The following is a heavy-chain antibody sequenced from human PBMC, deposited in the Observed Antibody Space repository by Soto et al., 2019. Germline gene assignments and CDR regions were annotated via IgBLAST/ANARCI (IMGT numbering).Heavy chain of an antibody. CDR2: IYYNGDT. V-gene: IGHV4-31*03. Sequence: NPSETLSLTCTVSGGSISAAAYYWSWIRQLPGKGLEWIGYIYYNGDTYYNPSLERRVTISLDTSKNQFSLELTSVTAADTAVYYCVSGELMTIFDYWGQGTLVTVSS. D-gene: IGHD1-7*01. J-gene: IGHJ4*02. CDR3: VSGELMTIFDY. CDR1: GGSISAAAYY.